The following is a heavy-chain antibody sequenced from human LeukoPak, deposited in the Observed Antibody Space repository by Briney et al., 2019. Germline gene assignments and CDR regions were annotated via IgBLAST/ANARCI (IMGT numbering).Heavy chain of an antibody. Sequence: SETLSLTCTVSGGSISSSSYYWGWIRQPPGKGLEWIGSIYYSGSTYYNPSLKSRVTISVDTSKNQFSLKLSSVTAAGTAVYYCARQGTLVYDSSGYYSPSFDYWGQGTLVTVSS. D-gene: IGHD3-22*01. J-gene: IGHJ4*02. CDR1: GGSISSSSYY. V-gene: IGHV4-39*01. CDR3: ARQGTLVYDSSGYYSPSFDY. CDR2: IYYSGST.